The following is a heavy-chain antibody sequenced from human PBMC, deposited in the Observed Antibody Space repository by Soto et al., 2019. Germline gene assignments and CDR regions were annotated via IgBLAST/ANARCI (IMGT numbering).Heavy chain of an antibody. CDR3: AREGRLAAAGRFDY. J-gene: IGHJ4*02. V-gene: IGHV4-31*03. CDR2: IYYSGST. Sequence: SETLSLTCTVSGGSISGGDYYWSWIRQVPKKGLEWIGYIYYSGSTYYNPSLKSRVAMSVDTSKNQFSLKLSSVTAVDTAIYYCAREGRLAAAGRFDYWGQGTLVTVSS. CDR1: GGSISGGDYY. D-gene: IGHD6-13*01.